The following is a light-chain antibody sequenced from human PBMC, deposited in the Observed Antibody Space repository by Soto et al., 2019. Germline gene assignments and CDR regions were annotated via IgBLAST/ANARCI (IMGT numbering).Light chain of an antibody. V-gene: IGLV2-14*03. CDR3: CSRTSTNTRV. CDR2: DVT. CDR1: SSDIGGYNH. Sequence: HSALTQPASVSGSPGQSITISCTGTSSDIGGYNHVSWYQHNPGKAPKLLIYDVTTRPPDISGRFSGSKSGNTASLTISGLQADDEADYYCCSRTSTNTRVFGGGTKVTVL. J-gene: IGLJ3*02.